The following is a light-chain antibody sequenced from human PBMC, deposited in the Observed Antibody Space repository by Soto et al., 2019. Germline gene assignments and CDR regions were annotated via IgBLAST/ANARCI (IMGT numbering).Light chain of an antibody. CDR2: RSN. CDR3: AAWDDSLSGQV. J-gene: IGLJ2*01. CDR1: TSNIGSNS. Sequence: QSVLTQPPSASGTPGQSITISCSGSTSNIGSNSVFWYQHLPGTAPKLLIYRSNQRASGVPDRFSGSKSGTSVSLSISGLRSLDEADYYRAAWDDSLSGQVFGGGTKLTVL. V-gene: IGLV1-47*01.